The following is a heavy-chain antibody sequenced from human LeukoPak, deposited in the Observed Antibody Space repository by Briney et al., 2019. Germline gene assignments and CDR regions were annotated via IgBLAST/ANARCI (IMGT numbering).Heavy chain of an antibody. V-gene: IGHV3-21*01. Sequence: GSLRLSCAASGFTFNIYNMNWVRQAPGKGLEWVSSINTRSTHIYDAGSVKGRFTISRDNAKNSLYLQMNSLRAEDTAVYYCARDTPGGDAFDIWGQGTMVTVSS. J-gene: IGHJ3*02. CDR2: INTRSTHI. D-gene: IGHD1-26*01. CDR1: GFTFNIYN. CDR3: ARDTPGGDAFDI.